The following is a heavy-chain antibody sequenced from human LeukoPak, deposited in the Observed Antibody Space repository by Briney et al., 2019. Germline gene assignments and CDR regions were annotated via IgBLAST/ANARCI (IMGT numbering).Heavy chain of an antibody. Sequence: GRSLRLSCAASGFTFSSYGMHWVRQAPGKGLEWVSSISSSSSYIYYADSVKGRFTISRDNAKNSLYLQMNSLRAEDTAVYYCARDLAGVASLWGQGTLVTVSS. CDR1: GFTFSSYG. CDR2: ISSSSSYI. D-gene: IGHD3-3*01. V-gene: IGHV3-21*01. J-gene: IGHJ4*02. CDR3: ARDLAGVASL.